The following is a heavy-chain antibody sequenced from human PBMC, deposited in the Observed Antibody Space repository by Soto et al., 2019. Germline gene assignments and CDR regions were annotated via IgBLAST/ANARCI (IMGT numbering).Heavy chain of an antibody. J-gene: IGHJ6*02. CDR2: ISAYNGNT. CDR3: AKEFMDWNYYYGVDV. D-gene: IGHD1-1*01. CDR1: GYTFTSYG. V-gene: IGHV1-18*01. Sequence: ASVKVSCKASGYTFTSYGISWVRQAPGQGLEWMGWISAYNGNTNYAQKLQGRVTMTTDTSTSTAYMELGSLRSDDTAVYYCAKEFMDWNYYYGVDVWGQGTTVTVSS.